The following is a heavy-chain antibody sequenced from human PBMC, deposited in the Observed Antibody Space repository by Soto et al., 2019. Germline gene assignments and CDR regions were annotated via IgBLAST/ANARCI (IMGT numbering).Heavy chain of an antibody. J-gene: IGHJ5*02. D-gene: IGHD3-3*01. CDR3: AKSPLRDFWSGYYTDGWFDP. Sequence: GGPLRLSCAASGFTFDDYAMHWVRQAPGKGLEWVSGISWNSGSIGYADSVKGRFTISRDNAKNSLYLQMNSLRAEDTALYYCAKSPLRDFWSGYYTDGWFDPWGQGTLVTVSS. CDR2: ISWNSGSI. CDR1: GFTFDDYA. V-gene: IGHV3-9*01.